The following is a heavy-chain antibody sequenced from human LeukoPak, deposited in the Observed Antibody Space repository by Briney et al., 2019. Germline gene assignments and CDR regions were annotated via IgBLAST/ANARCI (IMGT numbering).Heavy chain of an antibody. Sequence: ASVKVSCKASGYTFTSYGISWVRQAPGQGLEWMGRIIPILGIANYAQKFQGRVTITADKSTSTAYVELSSLRSEDTAVYYCARAPRGWTYFDYWGQGTLVTVSS. CDR2: IIPILGIA. J-gene: IGHJ4*02. V-gene: IGHV1-69*04. CDR1: GYTFTSYG. CDR3: ARAPRGWTYFDY. D-gene: IGHD6-19*01.